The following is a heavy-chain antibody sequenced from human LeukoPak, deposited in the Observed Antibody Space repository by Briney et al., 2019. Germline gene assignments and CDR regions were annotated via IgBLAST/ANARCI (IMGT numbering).Heavy chain of an antibody. CDR3: ASRYSSSWPFDY. D-gene: IGHD6-13*01. CDR1: GGSIGGYY. V-gene: IGHV4-30-2*01. CDR2: IYHSGST. Sequence: SETLSLTCAVSGGSIGGYYWSWSRQPPGKGLEWIGYIYHSGSTYYNPSLKSRVTISVDRSKNQLSLKLSSVTAADTAVYYCASRYSSSWPFDYWGQGTLVTASS. J-gene: IGHJ4*02.